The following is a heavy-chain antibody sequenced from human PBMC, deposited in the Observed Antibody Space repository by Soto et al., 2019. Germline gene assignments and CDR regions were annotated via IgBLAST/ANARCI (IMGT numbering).Heavy chain of an antibody. CDR2: VSRAGTST. Sequence: EVQLLESGGDVVRPGGSLRLSCAASGFTFSSYVMGWVRQAPGKGLEWVAGVSRAGTSTFYADSVRGRFSISRDNSRDTVDLYMNALRGDDTAVYFCVKYTVTEDLGESWGQGTLVSVSS. CDR3: VKYTVTEDLGES. D-gene: IGHD3-16*01. V-gene: IGHV3-23*01. CDR1: GFTFSSYV. J-gene: IGHJ5*02.